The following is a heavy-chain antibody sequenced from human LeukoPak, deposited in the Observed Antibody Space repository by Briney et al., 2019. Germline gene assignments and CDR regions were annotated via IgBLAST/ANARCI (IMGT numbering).Heavy chain of an antibody. CDR3: ARDHSSSGEGNWFDP. J-gene: IGHJ5*02. D-gene: IGHD6-6*01. V-gene: IGHV1-69*05. CDR2: IIPIFGTA. Sequence: SVKVSCKASGGTFSSYAISWVRQAPGQGLEWMGRIIPIFGTANCAQKFQGRVTLTTDESTSTVYVELSSLRSEDTAVYYCARDHSSSGEGNWFDPWGQGTLVTVSS. CDR1: GGTFSSYA.